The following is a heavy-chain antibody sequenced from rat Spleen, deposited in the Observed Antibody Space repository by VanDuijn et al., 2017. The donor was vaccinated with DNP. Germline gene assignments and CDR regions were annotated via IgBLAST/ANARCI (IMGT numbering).Heavy chain of an antibody. J-gene: IGHJ2*01. Sequence: EVQLVESGGGLVQPGGSLKLSCTASGFTFSDYAMAWVRQAPKKGLEWVATISYDGSSTYYRDSVKGRFTISRDNAKSTLYLQMDSLRSEDTATYYCARDNYGGYYWGHGVMVTVSS. V-gene: IGHV5-17*01. CDR3: ARDNYGGYY. D-gene: IGHD1-11*01. CDR1: GFTFSDYA. CDR2: ISYDGSST.